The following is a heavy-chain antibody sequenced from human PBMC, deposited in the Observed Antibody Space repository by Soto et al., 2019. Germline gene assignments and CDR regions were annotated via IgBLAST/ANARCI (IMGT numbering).Heavy chain of an antibody. V-gene: IGHV3-48*02. CDR1: GFTFSSYS. D-gene: IGHD6-13*01. Sequence: GGSLRLSCAASGFTFSSYSMNWVRQAPGKGLEWVSYISSSSSTIYYADSVKGRFTISRDNAKNSLYLQMNSLRDEDTAVYYCASFGEYSSSWYSIPDYWGQGTLVTVSS. CDR2: ISSSSSTI. J-gene: IGHJ4*02. CDR3: ASFGEYSSSWYSIPDY.